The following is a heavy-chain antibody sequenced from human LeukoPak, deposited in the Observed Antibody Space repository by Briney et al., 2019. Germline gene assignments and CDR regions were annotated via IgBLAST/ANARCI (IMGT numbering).Heavy chain of an antibody. CDR1: GFTFSNAW. V-gene: IGHV3-15*01. CDR3: TTYLPREYAFDI. D-gene: IGHD3-10*01. Sequence: GGSLRLSCAASGFTFSNAWMSWVRQAPGKGLEWVGRIKSKTDGGTTDYAAPVKGRFTISRDDSKNTLYLQMNSLKTEDTAVYYCTTYLPREYAFDIWGQGTIVTVSS. CDR2: IKSKTDGGTT. J-gene: IGHJ3*02.